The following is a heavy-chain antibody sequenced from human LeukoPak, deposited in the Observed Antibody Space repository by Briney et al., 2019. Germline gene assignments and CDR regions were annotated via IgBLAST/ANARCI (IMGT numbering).Heavy chain of an antibody. Sequence: PGGSLRLSCEASGFTFSNYAMSWVRQAPGKRLEWVSAISGGSVSTYYADSVRGRFTISRDNSKNTLYLQMNSLRAEDTAVYYCAKDYFMMTTVVTPFDYWGQGTLVTVSS. CDR3: AKDYFMMTTVVTPFDY. CDR2: ISGGSVST. V-gene: IGHV3-23*01. CDR1: GFTFSNYA. J-gene: IGHJ4*02. D-gene: IGHD4-23*01.